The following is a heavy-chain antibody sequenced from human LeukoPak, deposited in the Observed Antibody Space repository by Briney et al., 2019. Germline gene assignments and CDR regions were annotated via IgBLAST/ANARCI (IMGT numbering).Heavy chain of an antibody. V-gene: IGHV4-39*01. CDR2: IYYSGST. D-gene: IGHD6-19*01. CDR3: ARLSVFLITVAGAFDY. J-gene: IGHJ4*02. Sequence: SETLSLTCTVSGGSISSSSYYWGWIRQPPGKGLEWIGSIYYSGSTYYNPSLKSRVTISADTTKNQFSLKLSSVTAADTAVYYCARLSVFLITVAGAFDYWGQGTLVTVSS. CDR1: GGSISSSSYY.